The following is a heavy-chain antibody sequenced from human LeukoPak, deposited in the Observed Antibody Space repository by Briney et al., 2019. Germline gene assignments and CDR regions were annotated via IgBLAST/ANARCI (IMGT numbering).Heavy chain of an antibody. CDR2: IKEDGSEK. V-gene: IGHV3-7*01. CDR1: GFTFSSYW. J-gene: IGHJ4*02. Sequence: GGSLRLSCAASGFTFSSYWMSWVRQAPGKGLEWVANIKEDGSEKYYVDSVKGRFTISRDKAKNSLYLQMNSLRAEDTAVYYCARVRGIAVAGTASIYFDYWGQGTLVTVSS. CDR3: ARVRGIAVAGTASIYFDY. D-gene: IGHD6-19*01.